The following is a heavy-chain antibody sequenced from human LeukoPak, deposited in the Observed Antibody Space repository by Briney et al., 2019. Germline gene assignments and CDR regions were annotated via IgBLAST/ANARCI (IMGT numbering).Heavy chain of an antibody. D-gene: IGHD1-1*01. V-gene: IGHV3-7*01. CDR3: AEGTTG. J-gene: IGHJ1*01. CDR1: GFTFSRHW. Sequence: GGSLRLSCATSGFTFSRHWMSWVRQAPGKGLEWVANINQDGSGKYYVDSVKGRFTISRDNAKNSLYLQMNSLRSEDTAIYYCAEGTTGWGQGALVTVSS. CDR2: INQDGSGK.